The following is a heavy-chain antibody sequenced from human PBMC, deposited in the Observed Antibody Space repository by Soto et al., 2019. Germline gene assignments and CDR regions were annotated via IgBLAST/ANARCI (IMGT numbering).Heavy chain of an antibody. CDR2: IDIGGNT. Sequence: EVQMVESGGGVVQPGGSLRLSCAASGFSVTNTYMSWVRQAPGKGLEWFSIIDIGGNTDYADSVKDRITISRDNSKKTQYLQLERLRPSDTAVYFWARGWGSNGYLGREHYFDYWGQGTLGSVSP. CDR3: ARGWGSNGYLGREHYFDY. CDR1: GFSVTNTY. D-gene: IGHD3-16*01. V-gene: IGHV3-66*01. J-gene: IGHJ4*02.